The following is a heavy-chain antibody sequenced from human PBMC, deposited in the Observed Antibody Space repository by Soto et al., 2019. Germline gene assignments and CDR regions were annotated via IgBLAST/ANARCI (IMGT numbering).Heavy chain of an antibody. D-gene: IGHD3-3*01. CDR3: ARGLAPTIFGVFAKPNWFDP. CDR1: GGSSSGYY. CDR2: INPSGSS. Sequence: PSETLSLTCVVYGGSSSGYYCLRLRQPPGKWLEWIGEINPSGSSNYNPYLKSRVTISVDTSKNQFSLKLSSVTAADTAVYYCARGLAPTIFGVFAKPNWFDPWGQGTLFTVS. V-gene: IGHV4-34*01. J-gene: IGHJ5*02.